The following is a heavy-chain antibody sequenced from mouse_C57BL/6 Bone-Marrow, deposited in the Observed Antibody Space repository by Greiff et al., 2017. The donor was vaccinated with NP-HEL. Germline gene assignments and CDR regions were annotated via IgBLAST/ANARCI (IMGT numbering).Heavy chain of an antibody. CDR3: TIYGNYVG. Sequence: EVQLVESGGGLVQPGGSMKLSCVASGFTFSNYWMNWVRQSPEKGLEWVAQIRLKSDNYATHYAESVKGRFTISRDDSKSSVYLQMNNLRAEDTGMYYCTIYGNYVGWGQGTTLTVSS. CDR1: GFTFSNYW. CDR2: IRLKSDNYAT. D-gene: IGHD2-1*01. V-gene: IGHV6-3*01. J-gene: IGHJ2*01.